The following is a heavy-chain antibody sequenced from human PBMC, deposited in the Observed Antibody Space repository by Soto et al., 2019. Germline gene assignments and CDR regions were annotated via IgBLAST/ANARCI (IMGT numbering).Heavy chain of an antibody. D-gene: IGHD6-6*01. CDR2: IYPGGSDT. V-gene: IGHV5-51*01. CDR3: ARRAARPHYYYGMDV. CDR1: GYSFTSYW. Sequence: GESLKISCKASGYSFTSYWIAWVRQMPGKGLEWMGIIYPGGSDTKYSPSFQGQVTISADRSISTAYLQWSSLKASDTAMYYCARRAARPHYYYGMDVWGQGTTVTVSS. J-gene: IGHJ6*02.